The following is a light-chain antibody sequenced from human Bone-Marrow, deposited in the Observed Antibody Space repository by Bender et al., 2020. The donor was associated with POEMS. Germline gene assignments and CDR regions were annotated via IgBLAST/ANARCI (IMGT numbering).Light chain of an antibody. Sequence: QSALTQPASVSGSPGQSITISCTGTSSDVGSYNLVSWYQHHPGKAPKLIIYEAARRPSGVSGRFSGSKSGNTASLTISGLQAEDEADYFCCSYAGRLSWVFGGGTKVTVL. CDR1: SSDVGSYNL. CDR3: CSYAGRLSWV. V-gene: IGLV2-23*01. J-gene: IGLJ3*02. CDR2: EAA.